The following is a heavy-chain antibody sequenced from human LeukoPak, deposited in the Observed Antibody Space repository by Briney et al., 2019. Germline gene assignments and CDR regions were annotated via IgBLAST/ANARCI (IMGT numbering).Heavy chain of an antibody. D-gene: IGHD1-26*01. J-gene: IGHJ6*02. V-gene: IGHV3-30*18. CDR2: ISYDGTNK. CDR3: AKESATYYYYGMHV. CDR1: GFTFSNYA. Sequence: GGSLRLSCAASGFTFSNYAMHWVRQAPGKGLEWVAVISYDGTNKYYPDSVKGRFTISRDNSYNTLYLQVDSLTAEDTAVYYCAKESATYYYYGMHVWGQGTTVTVSS.